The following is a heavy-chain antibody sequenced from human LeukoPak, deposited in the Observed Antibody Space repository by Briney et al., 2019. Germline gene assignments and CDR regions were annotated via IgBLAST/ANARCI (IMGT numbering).Heavy chain of an antibody. Sequence: GGSLRLSCAASGFTFSSYAMHWVRQAPGKGLEWVAVISYDGSNKYYADSVKGRFTNSRDNSKNTLYLQMNSLRAEDTAVYYCARALRWGYSPLDYWGQGTLVTVSS. V-gene: IGHV3-30-3*01. CDR3: ARALRWGYSPLDY. CDR1: GFTFSSYA. D-gene: IGHD3-22*01. CDR2: ISYDGSNK. J-gene: IGHJ4*02.